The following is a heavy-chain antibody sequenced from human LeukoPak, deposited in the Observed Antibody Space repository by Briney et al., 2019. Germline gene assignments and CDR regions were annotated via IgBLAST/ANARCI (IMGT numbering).Heavy chain of an antibody. D-gene: IGHD3-22*01. CDR3: ARVGSFLFQDYYDSSGYYYDY. J-gene: IGHJ4*02. Sequence: GASVKVSCKASGGTFSSYAISWVRQAPGQGLEWMGGIIPIFGTANYAQKFQGRVTITADKSTSTAYMELSSLRSEDTAVYYCARVGSFLFQDYYDSSGYYYDYWGQGTLVTVSS. CDR1: GGTFSSYA. V-gene: IGHV1-69*06. CDR2: IIPIFGTA.